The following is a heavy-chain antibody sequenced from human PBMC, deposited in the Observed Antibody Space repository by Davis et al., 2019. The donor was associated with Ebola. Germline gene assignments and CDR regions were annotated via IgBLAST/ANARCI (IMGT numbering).Heavy chain of an antibody. D-gene: IGHD4-17*01. V-gene: IGHV3-23*01. Sequence: GESLKISCAASGFTFSSNAMSWVRQAPGKGLEWVSSISGTRDTTKYADSVKGRFTISRDNSKNTLYLQMNSLRAEDTAVYYCARDRLSTGYGMDVWGQGTTVTVSS. CDR1: GFTFSSNA. J-gene: IGHJ6*02. CDR3: ARDRLSTGYGMDV. CDR2: ISGTRDTT.